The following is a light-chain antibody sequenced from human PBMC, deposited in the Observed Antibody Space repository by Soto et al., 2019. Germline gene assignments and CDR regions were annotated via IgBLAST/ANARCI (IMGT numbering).Light chain of an antibody. J-gene: IGKJ2*01. CDR3: QQYNNWPFS. CDR1: QSVSSN. CDR2: GSS. Sequence: EIVMTQSPATLSVSPGERATLSCMASQSVSSNLAWYQQKPGQAPRGLIYGSSTRATGIPARLSGSGSGTEFTLTIGSLQSEDFAVCYCQQYNNWPFSFGQGTKLEIK. V-gene: IGKV3-15*01.